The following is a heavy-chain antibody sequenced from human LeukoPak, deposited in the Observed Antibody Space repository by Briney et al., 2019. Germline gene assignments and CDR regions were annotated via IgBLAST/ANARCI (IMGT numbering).Heavy chain of an antibody. D-gene: IGHD2-15*01. V-gene: IGHV5-51*01. J-gene: IGHJ4*02. CDR2: IYLGDSDT. CDR3: ARRACSGDSCLDY. CDR1: GFTLTSYG. Sequence: GESLKISCKGSGFTLTSYGVDWVRQTPGKGLEWMGIIYLGDSDTRYSPSFQGQVTISGDKSINTAYVHWTNLKASDTDMYYCARRACSGDSCLDYWGQGTLVTVSS.